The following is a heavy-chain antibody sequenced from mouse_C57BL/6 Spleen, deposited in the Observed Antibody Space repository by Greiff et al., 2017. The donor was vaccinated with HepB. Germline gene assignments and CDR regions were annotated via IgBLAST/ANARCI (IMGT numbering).Heavy chain of an antibody. D-gene: IGHD2-5*01. CDR2: IDPSDSYT. V-gene: IGHV1-59*01. Sequence: QVQLQQPGAELVRPGTSVKLSCKASGYTFTSYWMHWVKQRPGQGLEWIGVIDPSDSYTNYNQKFKGKATLTVDTSSSTAYMQLSSLTSEDSAVYYCASVNSNYGAMDYWGQGTSVTVSS. J-gene: IGHJ4*01. CDR1: GYTFTSYW. CDR3: ASVNSNYGAMDY.